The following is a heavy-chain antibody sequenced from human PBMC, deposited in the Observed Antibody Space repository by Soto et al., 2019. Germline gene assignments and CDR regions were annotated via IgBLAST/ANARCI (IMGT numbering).Heavy chain of an antibody. D-gene: IGHD6-6*01. V-gene: IGHV3-30*18. Sequence: QVQLVESGGGVVQPGRSLRLSCAASGSSLINYDMHWVRQAPGKGLEWVAVMSYDGSRQFYADSVRGRFSVSRDISKSALYLQMSSLRIEDTAIYYCAKGAWYGSSSSSDSWGQGTHFTVSS. J-gene: IGHJ4*02. CDR2: MSYDGSRQ. CDR1: GSSLINYD. CDR3: AKGAWYGSSSSSDS.